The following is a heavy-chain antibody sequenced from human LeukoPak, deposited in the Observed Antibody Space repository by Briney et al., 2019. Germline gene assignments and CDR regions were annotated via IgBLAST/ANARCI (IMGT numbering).Heavy chain of an antibody. CDR3: ARLGLVVASDY. Sequence: GGSLRLSCAASGFTFSSYSMNWVRQAPGKGLEWVSSISSSNNYIYYADSVKGRFTISRDNAKNSLYLQMNSLRAEDTAVYYCARLGLVVASDYWGQGTLVTVSS. CDR1: GFTFSSYS. CDR2: ISSSNNYI. J-gene: IGHJ4*02. D-gene: IGHD3-22*01. V-gene: IGHV3-21*01.